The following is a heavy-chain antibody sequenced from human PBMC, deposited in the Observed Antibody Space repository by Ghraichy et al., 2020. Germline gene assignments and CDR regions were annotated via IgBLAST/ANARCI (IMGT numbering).Heavy chain of an antibody. V-gene: IGHV4-31*03. D-gene: IGHD6-6*01. Sequence: SETLSLTCTVSGGSISSGGYYWSWLRQHPGKGLEWIGYIYYSGSTYYNPSLKSRVTISVDTSKNQFSLKLSSVTAADTAVYHCARLAMYSSSLDYYYGMDVWGQGTTVTVSS. CDR1: GGSISSGGYY. J-gene: IGHJ6*02. CDR2: IYYSGST. CDR3: ARLAMYSSSLDYYYGMDV.